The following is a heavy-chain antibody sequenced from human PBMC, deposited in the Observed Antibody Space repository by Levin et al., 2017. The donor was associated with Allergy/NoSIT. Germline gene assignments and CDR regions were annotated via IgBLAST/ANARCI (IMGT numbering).Heavy chain of an antibody. CDR1: GFTFSNAW. Sequence: SCAASGFTFSNAWMSWVRQAPGKGLEWVGRIKSKTDGGTTDYAAPVKGRFTISRDDSKNTLYLQMNSLKTEDTAVYYCTTEVQGYCSGGSCYSIYYYYGMDVWGQGTTVTVSS. CDR2: IKSKTDGGTT. D-gene: IGHD2-15*01. CDR3: TTEVQGYCSGGSCYSIYYYYGMDV. V-gene: IGHV3-15*01. J-gene: IGHJ6*02.